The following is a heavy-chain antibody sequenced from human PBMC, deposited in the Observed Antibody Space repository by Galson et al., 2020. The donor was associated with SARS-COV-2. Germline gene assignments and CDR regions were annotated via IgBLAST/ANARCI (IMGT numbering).Heavy chain of an antibody. V-gene: IGHV3-9*03. D-gene: IGHD5-12*01. J-gene: IGHJ4*02. CDR1: AFSFDDYA. CDR3: AKDERGYSGYVFYFDY. CDR2: ISWNSGAI. Sequence: GGSLRLSCAASAFSFDDYAMHWVRQAPGKGLEWVSGISWNSGAIGYADSVKGRFTISRDNAKNSLYLQMNSLRAEDMAIYYCAKDERGYSGYVFYFDYWGQGTLVTVSS.